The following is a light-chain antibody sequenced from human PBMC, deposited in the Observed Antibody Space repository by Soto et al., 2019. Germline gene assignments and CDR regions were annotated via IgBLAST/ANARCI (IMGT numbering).Light chain of an antibody. Sequence: EVVLTQSPGTLCLSPGGRATLACRSSPGVSGNHLAWYQQKPGQAPRLLIHGASSRATGIPDRFSGSGSGTDFTLTISRLEPGDFAVYYCQQYDSAPNAFGQGTRLEIK. V-gene: IGKV3-20*01. J-gene: IGKJ5*01. CDR2: GAS. CDR3: QQYDSAPNA. CDR1: PGVSGNH.